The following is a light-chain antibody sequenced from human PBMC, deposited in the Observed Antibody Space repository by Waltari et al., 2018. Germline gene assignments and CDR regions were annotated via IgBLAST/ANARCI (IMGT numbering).Light chain of an antibody. CDR1: QAISNS. CDR2: RAS. V-gene: IGKV1-NL1*01. J-gene: IGKJ4*02. Sequence: DIQMTQSPSSLSASVGYRVTITCRASQAISNSLAWYQQKPGKAPKVLLYRASTLESGVPSRFSGSGTGTDYTLTISSLQPEDFATYYCQQYAATPLTFGGGTKVEIK. CDR3: QQYAATPLT.